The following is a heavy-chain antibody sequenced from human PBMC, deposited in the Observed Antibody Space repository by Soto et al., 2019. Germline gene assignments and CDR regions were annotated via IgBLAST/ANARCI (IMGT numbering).Heavy chain of an antibody. Sequence: EVQLMESGGGLVQPGGSLRLSCAASGFTFSSYAMNWVRQAPGKGLEWVSVISGSGGSTYYADSVKGRFTISRDNSKNMLYLQMNSLRGEDTAVYYCARSPTGGLDHWGQGTLVTVSS. CDR2: ISGSGGST. CDR3: ARSPTGGLDH. V-gene: IGHV3-23*01. CDR1: GFTFSSYA. J-gene: IGHJ4*02. D-gene: IGHD3-10*01.